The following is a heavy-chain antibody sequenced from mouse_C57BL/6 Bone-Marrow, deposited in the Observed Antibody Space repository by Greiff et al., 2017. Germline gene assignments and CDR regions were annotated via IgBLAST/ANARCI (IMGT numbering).Heavy chain of an antibody. CDR2: IDPETGGT. CDR1: GYTFTDYE. J-gene: IGHJ3*01. D-gene: IGHD2-3*01. Sequence: VQLQQSGAELVRPGASVTLSCKASGYTFTDYEMHWVKQTPVHGLEWIGAIDPETGGTAYNQKFKGKAILTADTSSGTTYMEHRSLTSEDSAVYYCTRRIYDGYYCWFADWGQGTLVTVSA. CDR3: TRRIYDGYYCWFAD. V-gene: IGHV1-15*01.